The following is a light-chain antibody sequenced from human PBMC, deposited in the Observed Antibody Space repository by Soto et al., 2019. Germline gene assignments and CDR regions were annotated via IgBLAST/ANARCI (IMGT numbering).Light chain of an antibody. CDR2: GAS. CDR3: QQYGNAPWT. Sequence: VLTQSPGTLSLTVGDRATLSCRASQTVDHAYVAWYQQRPGQAPSLLIYGASTRATDIPERFSGSGSGTDFTLTISRLEPEDSAVYYCQQYGNAPWTFGQGTKVEIK. J-gene: IGKJ1*01. CDR1: QTVDHAY. V-gene: IGKV3-20*01.